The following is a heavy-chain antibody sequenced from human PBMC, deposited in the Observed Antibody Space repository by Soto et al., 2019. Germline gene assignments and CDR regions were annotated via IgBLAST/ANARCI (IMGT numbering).Heavy chain of an antibody. CDR3: ARVGDFAGAY. CDR2: IHSGGST. CDR1: GGSISIGNFY. V-gene: IGHV4-61*01. J-gene: IGHJ4*02. Sequence: PSETLSLTCSVSGGSISIGNFYWSCIRQPPGKGLEWIAYIHSGGSTDYNPSLKSRVFISRDTSKNQFSLTVRSVTAADTAMYYCARVGDFAGAYWGQGHLVTVSS. D-gene: IGHD6-13*01.